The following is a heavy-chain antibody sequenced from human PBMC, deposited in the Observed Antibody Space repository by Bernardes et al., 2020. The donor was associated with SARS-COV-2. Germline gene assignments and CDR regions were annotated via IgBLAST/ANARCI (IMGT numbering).Heavy chain of an antibody. V-gene: IGHV3-72*01. CDR2: SRAKDDSYTP. J-gene: IGHJ6*02. Sequence: GGSLRLSCAASGFTFSDHYMDWVRQAPGKELEWVGRSRAKDDSYTPEYAASVKGRFTVSRDDSKNSVYLQMNSLKIEDTAVYYCARAQWHTDYYYGMDVWGQGTTVTVSS. CDR3: ARAQWHTDYYYGMDV. D-gene: IGHD6-19*01. CDR1: GFTFSDHY.